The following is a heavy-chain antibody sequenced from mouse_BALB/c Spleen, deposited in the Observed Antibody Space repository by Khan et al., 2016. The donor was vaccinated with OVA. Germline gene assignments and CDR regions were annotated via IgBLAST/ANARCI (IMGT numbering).Heavy chain of an antibody. Sequence: EVKLVESGGGLVKPGGSLKVSCAASGFTFSNYGMSWVRQTPEKGLEWVASISSGGNTYYPDNAKGRFTISRETARNILYLKMSSLRSEDTAMYYCARDYWFVYWGQGTLVTVSA. CDR1: GFTFSNYG. CDR3: ARDYWFVY. CDR2: ISSGGNT. V-gene: IGHV5-6-5*01. J-gene: IGHJ3*01.